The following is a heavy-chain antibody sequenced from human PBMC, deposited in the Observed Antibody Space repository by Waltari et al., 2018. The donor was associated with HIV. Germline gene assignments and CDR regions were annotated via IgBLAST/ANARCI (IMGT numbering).Heavy chain of an antibody. CDR1: GFTFSYFW. Sequence: EVHLVESGGNLVQPGGSLILACAATGFTFSYFWMGWFRQIPGKGLVWVSLVSRDGSLTTYADSVKGRFTVSRDNVKNMLYLQMNSLRAEDTAVYYCARDAGWYYDHWGQGTLVTVSS. V-gene: IGHV3-74*03. J-gene: IGHJ4*02. CDR2: VSRDGSLT. D-gene: IGHD6-19*01. CDR3: ARDAGWYYDH.